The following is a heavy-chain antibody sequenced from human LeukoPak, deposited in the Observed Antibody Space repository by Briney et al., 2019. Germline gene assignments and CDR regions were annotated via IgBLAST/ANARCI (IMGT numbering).Heavy chain of an antibody. D-gene: IGHD3-22*01. CDR2: FYYSGST. J-gene: IGHJ3*02. CDR1: GVSISSHY. V-gene: IGHV4-59*11. Sequence: SETLSLTCTVSGVSISSHYWSWIRQPPGKGLEWISYFYYSGSTNYNPSLQSRVTISVDTSKNHFSLKLTSVTAADTAVYYCTRLLDNDSSGYPDTFDMWGQGTMVTVSS. CDR3: TRLLDNDSSGYPDTFDM.